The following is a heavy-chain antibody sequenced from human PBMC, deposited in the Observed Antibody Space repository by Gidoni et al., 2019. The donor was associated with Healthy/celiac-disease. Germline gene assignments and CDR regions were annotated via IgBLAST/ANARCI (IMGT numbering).Heavy chain of an antibody. Sequence: QLQLQESGPGLVKPSETLSLTCTVSGGSISSSSYYWGWIRQPPGKGLEWIGSIYYSGSTYYNPSLKSRVTISVDTSKNQFSLKLSSVTAADTAVYYCARLDSFDDSDTYYDSSGYIDYWGQGTLVTVSS. D-gene: IGHD3-22*01. CDR3: ARLDSFDDSDTYYDSSGYIDY. J-gene: IGHJ4*02. CDR1: GGSISSSSYY. V-gene: IGHV4-39*01. CDR2: IYYSGST.